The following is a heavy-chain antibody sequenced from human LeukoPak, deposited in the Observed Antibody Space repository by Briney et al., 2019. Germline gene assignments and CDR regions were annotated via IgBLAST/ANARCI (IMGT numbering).Heavy chain of an antibody. D-gene: IGHD3-10*01. Sequence: ASVKVSCKASGFTFTGYYMHWVRQAPGQGLEWMGRINPNSGGTNYAQEFQGRVTMTRDTSISTAYMELSRLRSDDTAVYYCARCDYGSGSYDYWGQGTLVTVSS. V-gene: IGHV1-2*06. CDR2: INPNSGGT. J-gene: IGHJ4*02. CDR1: GFTFTGYY. CDR3: ARCDYGSGSYDY.